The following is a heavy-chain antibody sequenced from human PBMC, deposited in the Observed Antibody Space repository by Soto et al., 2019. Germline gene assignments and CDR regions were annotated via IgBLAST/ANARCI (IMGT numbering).Heavy chain of an antibody. CDR1: GGSFSGYY. J-gene: IGHJ6*04. Sequence: SETLSLTCAVYGGSFSGYYWSWIRQPPGKGLEWIGEINHSGSTNYNPSLESRVTISVDTSKNQFSLKLSSVTAADTAVYYCARGNQWYSGYDLNVWGKGTTVTVSS. CDR2: INHSGST. V-gene: IGHV4-34*01. D-gene: IGHD1-26*01. CDR3: ARGNQWYSGYDLNV.